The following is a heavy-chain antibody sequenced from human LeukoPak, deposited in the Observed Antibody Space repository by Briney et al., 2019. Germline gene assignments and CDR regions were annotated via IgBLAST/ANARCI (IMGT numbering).Heavy chain of an antibody. V-gene: IGHV3-21*01. Sequence: GGSLRLSCAASGFTFSSYSMNWVRQAPGKGLEWVSSISSSSSYIYYADSVNGRFTISRDNAKNALYLHMNRLSAEDTAVYYCARGLPDPPDLDYWGQGTLVTVSS. J-gene: IGHJ4*02. CDR1: GFTFSSYS. CDR2: ISSSSSYI. CDR3: ARGLPDPPDLDY. D-gene: IGHD1-14*01.